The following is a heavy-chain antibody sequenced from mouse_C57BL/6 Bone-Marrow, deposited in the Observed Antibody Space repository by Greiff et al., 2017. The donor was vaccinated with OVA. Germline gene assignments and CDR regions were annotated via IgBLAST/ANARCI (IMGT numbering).Heavy chain of an antibody. CDR3: ASFTGYFDV. CDR2: IRNKANGYTT. Sequence: EVMLVESGGGLVQPGGSLSLSCAASGFTFTDYYMSWVRQPPGKALEWLGFIRNKANGYTTEYSASVKGRFTISRDNSQSILYLQMNALRAEDSATYYCASFTGYFDVWGTGTTVTVSS. CDR1: GFTFTDYY. J-gene: IGHJ1*03. V-gene: IGHV7-3*01.